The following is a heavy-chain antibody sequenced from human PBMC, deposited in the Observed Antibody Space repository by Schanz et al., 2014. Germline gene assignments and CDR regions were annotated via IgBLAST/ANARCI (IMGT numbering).Heavy chain of an antibody. CDR2: ISYSGST. CDR3: ARDRGHGDLPGDI. J-gene: IGHJ3*02. V-gene: IGHV4-59*12. CDR1: GGSIRSYF. D-gene: IGHD4-17*01. Sequence: QVQLQESGPGLLKPSETLSLTCTVSGGSIRSYFWSWIRQPPGKGLEWIGFISYSGSTYYNPSLKSRVTISVDTSKNQFSLKLSSVTAADTAVYYCARDRGHGDLPGDIWGQGTMVTVSS.